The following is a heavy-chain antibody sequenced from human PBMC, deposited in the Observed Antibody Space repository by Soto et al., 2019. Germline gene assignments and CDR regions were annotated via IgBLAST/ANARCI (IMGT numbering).Heavy chain of an antibody. D-gene: IGHD2-2*02. CDR1: GYTFTSYD. Sequence: GASVNVSCKASGYTFTSYDINWVRQATGQGLEWMGWMNPNSGNTGYAQKFQGRVTMTRNTSISTAYMELSSLRSEDTAVYYCARVGRAYCSSTSCYTRFDPWGQGTLVTVSS. CDR3: ARVGRAYCSSTSCYTRFDP. V-gene: IGHV1-8*01. CDR2: MNPNSGNT. J-gene: IGHJ5*02.